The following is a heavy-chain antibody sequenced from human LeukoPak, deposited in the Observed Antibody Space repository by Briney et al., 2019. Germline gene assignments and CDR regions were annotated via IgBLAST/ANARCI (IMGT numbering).Heavy chain of an antibody. Sequence: SETLSLTCAVYGGSLSGYYWSWIRQPPGKGLQWTGEINHSGSIKNNASLKSRVTISIDTSKNQFSLKLSSVTAADTAVYYCARGLSRLPPGGYWGQGTLVTVSS. J-gene: IGHJ4*02. CDR2: INHSGSI. V-gene: IGHV4-34*01. CDR3: ARGLSRLPPGGY. CDR1: GGSLSGYY. D-gene: IGHD2-15*01.